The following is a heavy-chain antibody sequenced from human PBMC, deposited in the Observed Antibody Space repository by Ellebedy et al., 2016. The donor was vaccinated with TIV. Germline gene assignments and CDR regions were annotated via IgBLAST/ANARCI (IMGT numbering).Heavy chain of an antibody. J-gene: IGHJ4*02. V-gene: IGHV3-21*01. CDR2: ISSSSSYK. CDR1: GLPFSDEW. D-gene: IGHD6-13*01. Sequence: GESLKISCVGSGLPFSDEWMNWVRQAPGKGLEWVSAISSSSSYKYYADSLKGRFTISRDNAKNSLYLQMNSLRAEDTAVYYCARDRGLGMSATGTYDYWGQGTLVTVSS. CDR3: ARDRGLGMSATGTYDY.